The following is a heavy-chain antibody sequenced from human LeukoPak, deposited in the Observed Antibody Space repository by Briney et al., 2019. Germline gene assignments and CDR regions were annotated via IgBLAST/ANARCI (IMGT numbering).Heavy chain of an antibody. Sequence: GGSLRLSCAASGFTFSDSYMSWVRQAPGKGLEWLSSISSSGNTIYYADSVKGRFAVSRDNAKNSLYLQMNSLRVEDTAMYFCARADFGVLIIGYYYFYMYDWGKGTTVTVSS. CDR3: ARADFGVLIIGYYYFYMYD. J-gene: IGHJ6*03. V-gene: IGHV3-11*01. CDR1: GFTFSDSY. CDR2: ISSSGNTI. D-gene: IGHD3-3*01.